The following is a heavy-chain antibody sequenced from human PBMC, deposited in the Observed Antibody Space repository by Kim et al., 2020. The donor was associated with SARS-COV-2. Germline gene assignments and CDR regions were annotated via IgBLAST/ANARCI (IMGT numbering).Heavy chain of an antibody. CDR2: IWYDGSNK. V-gene: IGHV3-33*01. Sequence: GGSLRLSCAASGFTFSSYGMHWVRQAPGKGLEWVAVIWYDGSNKYYADSVKGRFTISRDNSKNTLYLQMNSLRAEDTAVYYCARAHHPGIAAAGMRWDYYYYGMDVWGQGTTVTVSS. J-gene: IGHJ6*02. CDR1: GFTFSSYG. D-gene: IGHD6-13*01. CDR3: ARAHHPGIAAAGMRWDYYYYGMDV.